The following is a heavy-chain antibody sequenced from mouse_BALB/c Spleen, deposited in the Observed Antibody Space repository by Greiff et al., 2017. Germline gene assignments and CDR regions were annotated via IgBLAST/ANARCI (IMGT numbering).Heavy chain of an antibody. CDR3: TSSHYYGYLDY. D-gene: IGHD1-2*01. Sequence: VQLKQSGTVLARPGASVKMSCKASGYSFTSYWMHWVKQRPGQGLEWIGAIYPGNSDTSYNQKFKGKAKLTAVTSASTAYMELSSLTNEDSAVYYCTSSHYYGYLDYWGQGTTLTVSS. CDR2: IYPGNSDT. J-gene: IGHJ2*01. CDR1: GYSFTSYW. V-gene: IGHV1-5*01.